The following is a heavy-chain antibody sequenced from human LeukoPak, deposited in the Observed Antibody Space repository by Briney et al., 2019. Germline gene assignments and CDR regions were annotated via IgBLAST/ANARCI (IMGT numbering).Heavy chain of an antibody. D-gene: IGHD3-10*01. CDR3: ARTPSIRGSFDY. J-gene: IGHJ4*02. V-gene: IGHV4-31*03. Sequence: SETLSLTCTVSGGSISSGGYYWSWIRQHPGKGLEWIGYIHYSGSTYYNPSLKSRVTISVDTSKNQFSLKLSSVTAADTAVYYCARTPSIRGSFDYWGQGTLVTVSS. CDR1: GGSISSGGYY. CDR2: IHYSGST.